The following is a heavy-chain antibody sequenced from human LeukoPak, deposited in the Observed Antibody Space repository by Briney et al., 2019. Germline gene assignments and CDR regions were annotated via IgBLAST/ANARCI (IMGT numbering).Heavy chain of an antibody. V-gene: IGHV4-34*01. D-gene: IGHD6-13*01. CDR3: ARGESGYSSSWTTIFDY. J-gene: IGHJ4*02. CDR2: INHSGST. Sequence: SETLSLTCADYGGSFSGYYWSWIRQPPGKGLEWIGEINHSGSTNYNPSLKSRVTISVDTSKNQFSLKLSSVTAADTAVYYCARGESGYSSSWTTIFDYWGQGTLVTVSS. CDR1: GGSFSGYY.